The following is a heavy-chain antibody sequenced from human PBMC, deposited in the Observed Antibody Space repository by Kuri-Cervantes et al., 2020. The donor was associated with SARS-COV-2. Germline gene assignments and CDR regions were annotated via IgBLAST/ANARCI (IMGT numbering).Heavy chain of an antibody. Sequence: GGSLRLSCAASGFTFSGSAMHWVRQASGKGLEWVGRIRSKANSYATAYAASVKGRFTISRDDSKNTAYLQMNSLKTEDTAVYYCTSVYYDFWSGYYGAFDIWGQGTMVTDSS. CDR1: GFTFSGSA. V-gene: IGHV3-73*01. J-gene: IGHJ3*02. CDR2: IRSKANSYAT. D-gene: IGHD3-3*01. CDR3: TSVYYDFWSGYYGAFDI.